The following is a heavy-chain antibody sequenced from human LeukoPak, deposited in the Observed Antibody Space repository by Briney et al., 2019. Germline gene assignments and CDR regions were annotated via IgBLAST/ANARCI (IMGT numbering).Heavy chain of an antibody. CDR3: ARVAGSYDFDY. CDR1: GGSISSSSYY. CDR2: IYYSGST. J-gene: IGHJ4*02. D-gene: IGHD1-26*01. V-gene: IGHV4-61*01. Sequence: SETLSLTCTVSGGSISSSSYYWSWIRQPPGKGLEWIGYIYYSGSTNYNPSLKSRVTISVDTSKNQFSLKLSSVTAADTAVYYCARVAGSYDFDYWGQGTLVTVSS.